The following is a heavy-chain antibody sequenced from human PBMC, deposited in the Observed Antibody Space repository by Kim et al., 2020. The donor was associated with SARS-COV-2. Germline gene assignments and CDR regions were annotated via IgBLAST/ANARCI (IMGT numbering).Heavy chain of an antibody. CDR1: GGSFSGYY. D-gene: IGHD3-10*01. Sequence: SETLSLTCAVYGGSFSGYYWSWIRQPPGKGLEWIGEINHSGSTNYNPSLKSRVTISVDTSKNQFSLKLSSVTAADTAVYYCARVRVRGSDYWGQGTLVTVSS. CDR2: INHSGST. CDR3: ARVRVRGSDY. V-gene: IGHV4-34*01. J-gene: IGHJ4*02.